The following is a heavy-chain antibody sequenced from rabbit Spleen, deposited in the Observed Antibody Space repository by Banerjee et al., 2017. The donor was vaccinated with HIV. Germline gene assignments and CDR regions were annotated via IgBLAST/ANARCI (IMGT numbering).Heavy chain of an antibody. Sequence: HLKESGGGLVQPGGSLKLSCKASGFTLSSYYMNWVRQAPGKGLEWIGYIDPVFGITYYANWVNGRFSISRENAQNTVFLQMTSLTAADTATYFCARDGAGGSYFAVWGPGALVTVS. CDR1: GFTLSSYY. V-gene: IGHV1S7*01. CDR2: IDPVFGIT. D-gene: IGHD8-1*01. CDR3: ARDGAGGSYFAV. J-gene: IGHJ4*01.